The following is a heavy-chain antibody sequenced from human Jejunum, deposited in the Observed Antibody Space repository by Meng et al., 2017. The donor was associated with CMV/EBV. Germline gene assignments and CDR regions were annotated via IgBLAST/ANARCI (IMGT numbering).Heavy chain of an antibody. CDR2: IYSTGTT. Sequence: SVSGGSISEYYGAWIRQAPGKGLEWIGHIYSTGTTYSNPALKSRVTISLDTSERQLSLRLNSVTAADTAVYFCARFHWLVYYFDYWGQGTPGTVSS. D-gene: IGHD6-19*01. J-gene: IGHJ4*02. CDR1: GGSISEYY. V-gene: IGHV4-59*01. CDR3: ARFHWLVYYFDY.